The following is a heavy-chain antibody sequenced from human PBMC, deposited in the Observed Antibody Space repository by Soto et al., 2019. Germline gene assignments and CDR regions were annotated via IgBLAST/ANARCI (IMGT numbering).Heavy chain of an antibody. CDR2: IYPGDSDT. D-gene: IGHD3-22*01. CDR3: ARQGYDSSGYYYGDYYYYYGMDV. V-gene: IGHV5-51*01. CDR1: GYGFTSYW. J-gene: IGHJ6*02. Sequence: PGESLKISCKGSGYGFTSYWIGWVRQMPGKGLEWMGIIYPGDSDTRYSPSFQGQVAISADKSISTAYLQWSSLKASDTAMYYCARQGYDSSGYYYGDYYYYYGMDVWGQGT.